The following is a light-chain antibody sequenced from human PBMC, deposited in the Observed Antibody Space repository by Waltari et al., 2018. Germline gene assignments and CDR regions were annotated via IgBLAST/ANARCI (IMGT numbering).Light chain of an antibody. Sequence: DFVMTQSPDSLAVSLGERAPINCKSSQSFLFSSNNKNYLALFQKKAGQPPKLFITWASTRQSGVPDRFSGSGSGTDFTLTISSLQAEDVAVYYCQQYYAAPLTFGGGTKVEIK. CDR3: QQYYAAPLT. CDR2: WAS. V-gene: IGKV4-1*01. J-gene: IGKJ4*01. CDR1: QSFLFSSNNKNY.